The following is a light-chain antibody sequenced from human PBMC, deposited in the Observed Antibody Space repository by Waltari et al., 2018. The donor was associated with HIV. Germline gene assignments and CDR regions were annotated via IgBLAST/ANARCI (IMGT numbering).Light chain of an antibody. CDR3: QHYNNRVART. CDR2: GAS. V-gene: IGKV3-15*01. Sequence: IVMTQSPATLSVSPGESATFNFRASQSVSRNLAWYQQKPGQAPRLLVYGASTKATGIPARISGRGSGTEFTHTISSPQSEDCAVYYGQHYNNRVARTFGGGTKVEI. J-gene: IGKJ4*02. CDR1: QSVSRN.